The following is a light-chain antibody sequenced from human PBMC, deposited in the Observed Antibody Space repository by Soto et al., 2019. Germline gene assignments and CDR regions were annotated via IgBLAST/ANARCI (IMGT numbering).Light chain of an antibody. Sequence: DIQMTQSPSSLSASVGDRVTITCRASQSISSYLNWYQQKPGKAPKLLIYAASSLQSGVPSRFSGSGSGTDFTLTISSLQPEDFATYYCQQSYRTPDTFGGGTKV. CDR1: QSISSY. V-gene: IGKV1-39*01. CDR2: AAS. J-gene: IGKJ4*01. CDR3: QQSYRTPDT.